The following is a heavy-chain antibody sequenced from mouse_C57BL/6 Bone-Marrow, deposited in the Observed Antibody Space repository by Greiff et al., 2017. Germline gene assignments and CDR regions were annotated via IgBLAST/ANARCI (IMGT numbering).Heavy chain of an antibody. V-gene: IGHV1-69*01. CDR2: IDPSDSYT. J-gene: IGHJ1*03. CDR1: GYTFTSYW. Sequence: QVQLQQPGAELVMPGASVKLSCKASGYTFTSYWMHWVKQRPGQGLEWIGEIDPSDSYTNYYQKFKGKSTLTVDKSSSTAYMQLSSLTSEDSAVYYCARRGTTVPHWYFDVWGTGTTVTVSS. D-gene: IGHD1-1*01. CDR3: ARRGTTVPHWYFDV.